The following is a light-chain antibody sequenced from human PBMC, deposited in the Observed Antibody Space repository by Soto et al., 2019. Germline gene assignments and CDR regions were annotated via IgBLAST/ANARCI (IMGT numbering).Light chain of an antibody. Sequence: ETVMTQSPVNMAVSPGDRATLSYRASQIVVNKIAGYQQKPGQAPRLLIYGASARATGIPARFSGSGSGTGFTLTISSLQSEDSAVYYCQQYDNWPPWTFGQGTKVEIQ. J-gene: IGKJ1*01. CDR2: GAS. V-gene: IGKV3-15*01. CDR3: QQYDNWPPWT. CDR1: QIVVNK.